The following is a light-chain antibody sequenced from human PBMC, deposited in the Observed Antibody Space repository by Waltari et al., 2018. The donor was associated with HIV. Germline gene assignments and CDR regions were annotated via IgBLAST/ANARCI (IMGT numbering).Light chain of an antibody. Sequence: QPMLTQPPSASASLGASVTLTCTLSSGNYNYKVDWYQLRPGKAPRLVIRVGPGGIVGLKGEWIPYRVFGLGSGLTRDLISKNVPEEEEGDYYCGTDHGGGSKYVWVFGGGTKLTVL. CDR3: GTDHGGGSKYVWV. CDR2: VGPGGIVG. V-gene: IGLV9-49*01. CDR1: SGNYNYK. J-gene: IGLJ3*02.